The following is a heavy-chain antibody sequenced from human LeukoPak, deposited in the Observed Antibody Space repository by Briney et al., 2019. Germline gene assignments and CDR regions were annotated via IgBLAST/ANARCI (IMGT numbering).Heavy chain of an antibody. CDR1: GGSFSGYY. CDR2: INHSGST. CDR3: AKSAGVTVAGYYFDY. Sequence: SETLSLTCPVYGGSFSGYYWSWIRQPPGKGLEWIWEINHSGSTNYNPSLKSRVTISVDTSKNQFSLKLSSVTAADTAVYYCAKSAGVTVAGYYFDYWGQGTLVTVSS. D-gene: IGHD6-19*01. J-gene: IGHJ4*02. V-gene: IGHV4-34*01.